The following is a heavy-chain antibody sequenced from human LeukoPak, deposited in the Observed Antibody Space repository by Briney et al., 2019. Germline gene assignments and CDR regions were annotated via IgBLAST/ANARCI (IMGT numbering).Heavy chain of an antibody. J-gene: IGHJ3*02. V-gene: IGHV4-31*01. CDR1: GGSISSGGYY. Sequence: SQTLSLTCTVSGGSISSGGYYWSWIRQPPGKGLEWIGYIYYSGSTYYNPSLKSQVTISVDTSKNQFSLKLSSVTAADTAVYYCARDGSGSYYRDAFDIWGQGTMVTVSS. CDR3: ARDGSGSYYRDAFDI. D-gene: IGHD3-10*01. CDR2: IYYSGST.